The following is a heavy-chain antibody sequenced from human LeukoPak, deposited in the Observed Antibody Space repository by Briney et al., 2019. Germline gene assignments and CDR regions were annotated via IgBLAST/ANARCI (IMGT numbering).Heavy chain of an antibody. CDR3: ARLPGYFGAS. Sequence: GASVKVSCKASGYPFTSYDLNWVRQAPGQRLEWMGCMNVKSGTADYAPKFQGRVTMTRNTSISTAYMELSSLRPEDTAVCYCARLPGYFGASWGQGTLVTVSS. J-gene: IGHJ5*02. CDR1: GYPFTSYD. CDR2: MNVKSGTA. V-gene: IGHV1-8*01. D-gene: IGHD4/OR15-4a*01.